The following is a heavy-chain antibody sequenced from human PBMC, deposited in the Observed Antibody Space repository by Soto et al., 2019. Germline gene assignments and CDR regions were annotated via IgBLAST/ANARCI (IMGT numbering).Heavy chain of an antibody. V-gene: IGHV4-59*01. CDR1: GGSIRNVY. J-gene: IGHJ4*01. D-gene: IGHD2-15*01. CDR3: ARAHAPTLPFDY. Sequence: SETLSLTCTVSGGSIRNVYWSWIRQSPGKRLEWIGFILHSGNAKYNPSLKSRVTISVDTSKNQFSLSLDSVTAADTAVYFCARAHAPTLPFDYWGQGTLVTVSS. CDR2: ILHSGNA.